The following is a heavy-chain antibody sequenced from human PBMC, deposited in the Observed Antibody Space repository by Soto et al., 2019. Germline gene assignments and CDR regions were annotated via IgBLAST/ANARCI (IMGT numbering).Heavy chain of an antibody. D-gene: IGHD2-8*01. J-gene: IGHJ4*02. CDR1: GGSISSYY. CDR3: ARRYAGNFDY. CDR2: IYHSGST. Sequence: QVQLQESGPGLVKPSETLSLTCTVSGGSISSYYWSWIRQPPGKGLEWIGYIYHSGSTNYNPSLKSRVTISVDTSKNQFSLKLSSVTGADTAVYYCARRYAGNFDYWGQGTLVTVSS. V-gene: IGHV4-59*01.